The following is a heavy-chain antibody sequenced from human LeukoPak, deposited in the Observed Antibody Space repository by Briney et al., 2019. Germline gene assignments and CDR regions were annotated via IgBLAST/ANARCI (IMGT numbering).Heavy chain of an antibody. Sequence: QPGGSLRLSCAASGFTFSSYAVHWVRQAPGKGLEWVAVISYDGSNKYYADSVKGRFTISRDNSKNTLYLQMNSLRAEDTAVYYCARGAYSSSWNLDYWGQGTLVTVSS. CDR2: ISYDGSNK. V-gene: IGHV3-30-3*01. D-gene: IGHD6-13*01. CDR3: ARGAYSSSWNLDY. J-gene: IGHJ4*02. CDR1: GFTFSSYA.